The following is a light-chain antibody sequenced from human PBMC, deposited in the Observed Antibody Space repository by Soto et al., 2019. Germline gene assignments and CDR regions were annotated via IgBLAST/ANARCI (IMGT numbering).Light chain of an antibody. CDR3: QQYGSSGT. Sequence: EIVLTQSPGTLSLSPGERATLSCRASQSVSNNYLAWYQQKPGQAPRLLIYGASNRATGIPDRFSGRGSGTDFTLTISRLEPEDFAVYYCQQYGSSGTFGQGPKVEIK. J-gene: IGKJ1*01. CDR2: GAS. CDR1: QSVSNNY. V-gene: IGKV3-20*01.